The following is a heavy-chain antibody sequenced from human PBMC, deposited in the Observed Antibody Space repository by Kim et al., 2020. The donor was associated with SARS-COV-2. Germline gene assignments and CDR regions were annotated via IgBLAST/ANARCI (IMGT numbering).Heavy chain of an antibody. CDR1: GGSFSGYY. CDR3: ARAIKKSMVRGVIYYYYYYMDV. V-gene: IGHV4-34*01. D-gene: IGHD3-10*01. Sequence: SETLSLTCAVYGGSFSGYYWSWIRQPPGKGLEWIGEINHSGSTNYNPSLKSRVTISVDTSKNQFSLKLSSVTAADTAVYYCARAIKKSMVRGVIYYYYYYMDVWGKGTTVTVSS. J-gene: IGHJ6*03. CDR2: INHSGST.